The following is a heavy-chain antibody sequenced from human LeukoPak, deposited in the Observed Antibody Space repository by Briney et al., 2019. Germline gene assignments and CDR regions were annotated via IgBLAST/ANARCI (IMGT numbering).Heavy chain of an antibody. V-gene: IGHV4-30-2*01. Sequence: SETLSLTCTVSGGSVSIGGYSWSWIRQPPGKALEWIGYIYHSGSTDYNPSLKSRVTIFEDKSKNQFSLRLSSVTVADTAVYYCARHFPYSSSSYFDYWGQGNLVTVSS. CDR2: IYHSGST. J-gene: IGHJ4*02. D-gene: IGHD6-6*01. CDR3: ARHFPYSSSSYFDY. CDR1: GGSVSIGGYS.